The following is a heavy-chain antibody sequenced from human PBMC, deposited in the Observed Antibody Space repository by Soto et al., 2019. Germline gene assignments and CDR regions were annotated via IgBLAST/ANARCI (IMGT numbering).Heavy chain of an antibody. J-gene: IGHJ4*02. CDR2: IWSDGNKT. CDR3: ARSQYCSSASCFAFDY. D-gene: IGHD2-2*01. CDR1: GFTFRNFG. Sequence: QVQLVESGGRAVQPGRSLRLACATSGFTFRNFGMQWVRQAPGKGLEWVAVIWSDGNKTFYRNSVKGRFTTSRDNAENTLFLQMNSLRVEDTAFYYCARSQYCSSASCFAFDYWGRGTLVTVSS. V-gene: IGHV3-33*01.